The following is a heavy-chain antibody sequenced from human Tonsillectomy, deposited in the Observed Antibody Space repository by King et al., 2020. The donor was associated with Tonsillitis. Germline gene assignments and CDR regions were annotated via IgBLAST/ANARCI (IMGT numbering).Heavy chain of an antibody. CDR2: INPNSGGT. CDR1: GYTFTAFH. Sequence: VQLVESGAEVKKPGASMKVSCKASGYTFTAFHMHWVRQAPGQGLEWMGWINPNSGGTNYAQKFQGRVTMTRDTSISTMYMELSSLRSDDTAVYYCARTYDDLTGIDYWGQGTLVTVSS. V-gene: IGHV1-2*02. D-gene: IGHD1-1*01. J-gene: IGHJ4*02. CDR3: ARTYDDLTGIDY.